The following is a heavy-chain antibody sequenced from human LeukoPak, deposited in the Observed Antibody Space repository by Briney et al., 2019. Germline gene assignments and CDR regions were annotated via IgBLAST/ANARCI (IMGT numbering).Heavy chain of an antibody. Sequence: SETLSLTCTVSGGSISSGGYYWSWIRQPPGKGLEWIGYVYYSGSTNYNPSLKSRVTISVDTSKNQFSLKLSSVTAADTAVYYCARALGGQYLAERCSTSCYNVFYYYGMDVWGQGTTVTVSS. V-gene: IGHV4-61*08. CDR3: ARALGGQYLAERCSTSCYNVFYYYGMDV. CDR1: GGSISSGGYY. D-gene: IGHD2-2*02. J-gene: IGHJ6*02. CDR2: VYYSGST.